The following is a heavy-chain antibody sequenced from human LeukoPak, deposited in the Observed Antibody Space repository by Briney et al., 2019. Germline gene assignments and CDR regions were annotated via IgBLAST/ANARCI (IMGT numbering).Heavy chain of an antibody. V-gene: IGHV4-30-4*08. Sequence: SETMSLTCTVSGGSISSGDYYWSWLRQPPGKGLEWIGYIYYSGSTYYNPSLKSRVTISVDTSKNQFSLKLSSVTAADTAVYYCARGTGAIPSYAFDIWGQGTMVAVSS. D-gene: IGHD1-14*01. CDR3: ARGTGAIPSYAFDI. J-gene: IGHJ3*02. CDR2: IYYSGST. CDR1: GGSISSGDYY.